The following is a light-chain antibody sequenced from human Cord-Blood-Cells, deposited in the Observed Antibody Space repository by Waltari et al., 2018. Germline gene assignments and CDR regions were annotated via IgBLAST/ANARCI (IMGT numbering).Light chain of an antibody. CDR1: QSVLYSSNNKND. Sequence: DIVMTQTPDSLAVSLGERATIDCKSTQSVLYSSNNKNDVAWYQQKQGQRPKLLIYWASTRESGVPDRFSGSGSGTDFTLTISSLQAEDGAVYYCQQYYSTPLTFGPGTKVDIK. V-gene: IGKV4-1*01. CDR2: WAS. J-gene: IGKJ3*01. CDR3: QQYYSTPLT.